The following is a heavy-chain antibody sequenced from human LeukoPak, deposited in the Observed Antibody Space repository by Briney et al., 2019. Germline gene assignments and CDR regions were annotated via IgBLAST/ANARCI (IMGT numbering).Heavy chain of an antibody. J-gene: IGHJ5*02. CDR2: IYYSGST. D-gene: IGHD5-18*01. CDR3: ARGKAVDTAMVTRISGFDP. CDR1: GGSISSYF. Sequence: SETLSLTCTVSGGSISSYFWSWIRQPPGKGMEWIGNIYYSGSTNYNPSLKSRVTISVDTSKNQFSLKLGSVTAADTAVYYCARGKAVDTAMVTRISGFDPWGQGTLVTVSS. V-gene: IGHV4-59*01.